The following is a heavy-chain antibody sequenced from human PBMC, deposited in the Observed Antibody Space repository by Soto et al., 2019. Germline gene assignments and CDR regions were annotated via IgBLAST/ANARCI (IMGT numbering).Heavy chain of an antibody. J-gene: IGHJ3*02. CDR1: GFTFSSYA. Sequence: EVQLLESGGGLVQPGASLRLSCAASGFTFSSYAMSWVRQAPGKWLEWVSAISGSGGSTDYPDSVKGRFSISRDTSKNTLYLQMNSLRAEDTAVYYCEKGGQWTVSGSAFDIWGQGTMVTFSS. V-gene: IGHV3-23*01. D-gene: IGHD6-19*01. CDR2: ISGSGGST. CDR3: EKGGQWTVSGSAFDI.